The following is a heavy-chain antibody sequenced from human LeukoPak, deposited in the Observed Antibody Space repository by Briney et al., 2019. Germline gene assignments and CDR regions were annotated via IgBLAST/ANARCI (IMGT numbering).Heavy chain of an antibody. CDR3: ARDRITMVRGVMDIYDAFDI. D-gene: IGHD3-10*01. V-gene: IGHV1-2*02. CDR2: INPNSGGT. J-gene: IGHJ3*02. Sequence: ASVKVSCKASGYTFTGYYMHWVRQAPGQGLEWMGWINPNSGGTNYAQKFQGRVTMTRDTSISTAYMELSRLRSDDTAVYYCARDRITMVRGVMDIYDAFDIWGQGTVVTVSS. CDR1: GYTFTGYY.